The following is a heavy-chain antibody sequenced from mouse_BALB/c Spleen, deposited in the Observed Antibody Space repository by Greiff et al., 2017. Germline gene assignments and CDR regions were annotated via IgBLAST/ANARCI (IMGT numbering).Heavy chain of an antibody. D-gene: IGHD2-14*01. CDR3: ARYPAYYRYEVAY. J-gene: IGHJ3*01. CDR2: INPSSGYT. V-gene: IGHV1-4*01. CDR1: GYTFTSYT. Sequence: QVQLQQSGAELARPGASVKMSCKASGYTFTSYTMHWVKQRPGQGLEWIGYINPSSGYTNYNQKFKDKATLTADKSSSTAYMQLSSLTSEDSAVYYCARYPAYYRYEVAYWGQGTLVTVSA.